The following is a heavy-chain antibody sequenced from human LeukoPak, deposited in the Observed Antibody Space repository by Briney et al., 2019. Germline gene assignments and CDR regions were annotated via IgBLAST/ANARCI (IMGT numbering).Heavy chain of an antibody. CDR3: ARTPPAFDI. CDR1: GFTFSSYS. D-gene: IGHD2-15*01. J-gene: IGHJ3*02. V-gene: IGHV3-21*01. CDR2: ISSSSSYI. Sequence: GGSLRLSCAASGFTFSSYSMNWVRKASGKGLEWVLSISSSSSYIYYAASVEGRFTISRDNAQSSLYLQMNSLRAEDTAVYYCARTPPAFDIWGQGTMVTVSS.